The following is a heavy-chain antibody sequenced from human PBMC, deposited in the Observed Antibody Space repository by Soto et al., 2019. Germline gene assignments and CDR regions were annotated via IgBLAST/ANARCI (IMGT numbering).Heavy chain of an antibody. V-gene: IGHV4-59*01. D-gene: IGHD2-15*01. CDR1: GGSIRNYY. Sequence: PSETLSLTCTVSGGSIRNYYWSWIRQTPGKGLEWIGYIYYSGSTTYNPSLKSRVTMSVDTSKSQFSLNLRSVTAADAAVYYCARGGGYCSGGSCYYLDYWGQGTQVTVSS. J-gene: IGHJ4*02. CDR2: IYYSGST. CDR3: ARGGGYCSGGSCYYLDY.